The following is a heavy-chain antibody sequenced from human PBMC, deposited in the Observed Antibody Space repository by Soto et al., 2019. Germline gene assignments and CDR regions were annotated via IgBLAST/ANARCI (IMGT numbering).Heavy chain of an antibody. V-gene: IGHV1-69*04. Sequence: SVKVSCKASGGTFSSYTISWVRQAPGQGLEWMGRIIPILGIANYAQKFQGRVTITADKSTSTTYMELSSLRSEDTSVYYCARDRGPDSSGWYDYWGQGTPVTVSS. CDR2: IIPILGIA. CDR1: GGTFSSYT. D-gene: IGHD6-19*01. CDR3: ARDRGPDSSGWYDY. J-gene: IGHJ4*02.